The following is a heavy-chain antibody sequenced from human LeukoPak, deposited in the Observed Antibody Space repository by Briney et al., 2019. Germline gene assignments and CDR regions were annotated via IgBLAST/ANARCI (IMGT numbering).Heavy chain of an antibody. Sequence: KPGGSLRLSCAASGFTFSGYSMNWVRQAPGKGLEWVSSISSSSSYIYYADSVKGRFTISRDNAKNSLYLRMNSLRAEDTAVYYCARGYDSSGYFPDYWGQGTLVTVSS. V-gene: IGHV3-21*01. CDR1: GFTFSGYS. D-gene: IGHD3-22*01. J-gene: IGHJ4*02. CDR3: ARGYDSSGYFPDY. CDR2: ISSSSSYI.